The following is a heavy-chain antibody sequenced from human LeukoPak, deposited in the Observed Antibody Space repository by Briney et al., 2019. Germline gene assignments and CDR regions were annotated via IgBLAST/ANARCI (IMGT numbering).Heavy chain of an antibody. V-gene: IGHV1-69*13. Sequence: GASVKVSCTASGGTFSSYAISWVRQAPGQGLEWMGGIIPIFGTANYAQKFQGRVTITADESTSTAYMELSSLRSEDTAVYYCARGLRPGSSGYYYPSYNWFDPWGQGTLVTVSS. CDR3: ARGLRPGSSGYYYPSYNWFDP. CDR1: GGTFSSYA. J-gene: IGHJ5*02. D-gene: IGHD3-22*01. CDR2: IIPIFGTA.